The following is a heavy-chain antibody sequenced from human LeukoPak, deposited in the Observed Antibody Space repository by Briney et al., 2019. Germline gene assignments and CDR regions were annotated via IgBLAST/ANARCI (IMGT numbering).Heavy chain of an antibody. J-gene: IGHJ3*02. V-gene: IGHV4-39*07. Sequence: PSETLSLTCRVSGASINSGNNYWGWIRQPPGKTLEWIGSIYSSGSTHHNPSLKSRVIIMINTPKNHFSLTLVSVTAADTAVYYCARSDGYGLVGIWGQGTMVTVSS. D-gene: IGHD5-18*01. CDR2: IYSSGST. CDR1: GASINSGNNY. CDR3: ARSDGYGLVGI.